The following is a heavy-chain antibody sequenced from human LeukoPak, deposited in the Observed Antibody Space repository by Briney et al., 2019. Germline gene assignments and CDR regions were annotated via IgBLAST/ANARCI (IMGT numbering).Heavy chain of an antibody. CDR1: GFTFSDHY. CDR3: IRRSDGSGPDTFYV. Sequence: GGSLRLSCAASGFTFSDHYMDWARQAPGKGLEWVGGVTNKANGYTTKYAASVKGRFIISRDDSANSVYLQMNNLETEDTAMYYCIRRSDGSGPDTFYVWGQGTRVTVFS. D-gene: IGHD3-22*01. CDR2: VTNKANGYTT. J-gene: IGHJ3*01. V-gene: IGHV3-72*01.